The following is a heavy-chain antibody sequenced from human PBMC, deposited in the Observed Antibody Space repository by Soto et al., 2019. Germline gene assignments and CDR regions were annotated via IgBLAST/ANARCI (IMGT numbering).Heavy chain of an antibody. CDR2: INHSGST. V-gene: IGHV4-34*01. D-gene: IGHD6-13*01. J-gene: IGHJ5*02. CDR3: ARGRRRQQLVSHWFDP. Sequence: PSETLSLTCAVYGGSFSGYYWSWIRQPPGKGLEWIGEINHSGSTNYNPSLKSRVTISVDTSKNQFSLKLSSVTAADTAVYYCARGRRRQQLVSHWFDPWGQGTLVTVSS. CDR1: GGSFSGYY.